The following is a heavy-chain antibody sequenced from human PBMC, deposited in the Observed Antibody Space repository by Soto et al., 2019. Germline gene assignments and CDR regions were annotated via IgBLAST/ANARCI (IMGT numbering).Heavy chain of an antibody. V-gene: IGHV3-23*01. Sequence: GGSLRLSCAASGFTFSSYAMSWVRQAPGKGLESGSAISGSGDSTYYADSVKGRFTISRHNSKHTLYLQMNSLRAEDTAVYYCAKGGSNCGCDCPTDYWCQGTLVTVSS. CDR1: GFTFSSYA. J-gene: IGHJ4*02. CDR2: ISGSGDST. CDR3: AKGGSNCGCDCPTDY. D-gene: IGHD2-21*02.